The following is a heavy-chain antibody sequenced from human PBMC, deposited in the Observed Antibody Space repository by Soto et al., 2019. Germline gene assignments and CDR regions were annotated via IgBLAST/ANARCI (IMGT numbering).Heavy chain of an antibody. CDR1: GGSFSGYY. V-gene: IGHV4-34*01. Sequence: QVQLQQWGAGLLKPSETLSLTCAVYGGSFSGYYWSWIRQPPGKGLEWIGEINHSGSTNYNPSLKGRVTISVDTSKNQFSLKLSSVTAADTAVYYCARGATYNWFDPWGQGTLVTVSS. J-gene: IGHJ5*02. CDR3: ARGATYNWFDP. CDR2: INHSGST.